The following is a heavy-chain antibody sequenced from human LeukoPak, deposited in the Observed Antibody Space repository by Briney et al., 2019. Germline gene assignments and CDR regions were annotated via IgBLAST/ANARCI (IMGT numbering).Heavy chain of an antibody. CDR2: ISGSGGST. Sequence: GGSLRLTCAASGFTFSSYAMSWVRQAPGKGLEWVSAISGSGGSTYYADSVKGRFTISRDDSKNTLYLQMNSLRAEDTAVYYCAKDWNGYNFFDYWGQGTLVTVSS. CDR3: AKDWNGYNFFDY. V-gene: IGHV3-23*01. CDR1: GFTFSSYA. D-gene: IGHD5-24*01. J-gene: IGHJ4*02.